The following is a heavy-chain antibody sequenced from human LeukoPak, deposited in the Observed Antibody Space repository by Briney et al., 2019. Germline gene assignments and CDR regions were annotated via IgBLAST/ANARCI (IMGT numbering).Heavy chain of an antibody. CDR3: ARTEQNIVVVVAAINYYYGMDV. CDR1: GYAFTSYG. D-gene: IGHD2-15*01. Sequence: ASVKVSCKASGYAFTSYGISWVRQAPGQGLEWMGWISAYNGNTNYAQKLQGRVTMTTDTSTSTAYMELRSLRSDDTAVYYCARTEQNIVVVVAAINYYYGMDVWGQGTTVTVSS. J-gene: IGHJ6*02. CDR2: ISAYNGNT. V-gene: IGHV1-18*01.